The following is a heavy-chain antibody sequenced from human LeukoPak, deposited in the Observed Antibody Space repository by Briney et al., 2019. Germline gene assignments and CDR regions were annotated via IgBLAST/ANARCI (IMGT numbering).Heavy chain of an antibody. V-gene: IGHV3-30*18. J-gene: IGHJ4*02. CDR3: AKVELAYCGGDCFSLVDD. CDR2: ISYDGSKN. D-gene: IGHD2-21*02. CDR1: GFIFGSYG. Sequence: PGGSLRLSCAASGFIFGSYGMHWVRQAPGKGLEWVAVISYDGSKNYYADSVRGRFAISRDNSKNTLYLQMNSVSAEDTAVYYCAKVELAYCGGDCFSLVDDWGQGTLVTVSS.